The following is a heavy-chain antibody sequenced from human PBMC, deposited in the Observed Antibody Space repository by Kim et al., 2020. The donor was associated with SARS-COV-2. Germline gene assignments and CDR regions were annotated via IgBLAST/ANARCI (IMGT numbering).Heavy chain of an antibody. D-gene: IGHD3-16*02. CDR3: AEQIVAISSAAFDI. Sequence: SETLSLTCGVYGGPFAGYYWSWVRQSPGKGLEWTGDVHPDGGTNYNPSLKSRVTISLDTSKSELSLNLPSVTAADTAVYYCAEQIVAISSAAFDIWCPG. V-gene: IGHV4-34*01. CDR2: VHPDGGT. CDR1: GGPFAGYY. J-gene: IGHJ3*02.